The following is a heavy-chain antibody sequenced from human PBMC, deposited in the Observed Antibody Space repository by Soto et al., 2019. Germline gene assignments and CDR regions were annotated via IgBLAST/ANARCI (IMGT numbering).Heavy chain of an antibody. D-gene: IGHD6-13*01. CDR2: IYPGGGST. J-gene: IGHJ3*01. Sequence: ASVKVSCKAIGYSFTSHYMHWVRQAPGQGLEWMGTIYPGGGSTSYAQKFQGRVTMTRDTSTSTVYMQLSSLRSEDTALYYCATPLIAAAGFSAFDLWGQGTMVTVSS. V-gene: IGHV1-46*03. CDR1: GYSFTSHY. CDR3: ATPLIAAAGFSAFDL.